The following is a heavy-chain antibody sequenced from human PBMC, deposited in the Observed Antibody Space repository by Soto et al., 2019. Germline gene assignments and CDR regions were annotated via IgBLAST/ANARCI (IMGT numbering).Heavy chain of an antibody. CDR3: ATPAREDYKQPSSYYYYMDV. D-gene: IGHD4-4*01. Sequence: SETLSLTCAVYGGSFSGYYWSWIRQPPGKGLEWIGEINHSGSTNYNPSLKSRVTISVDTSKNQFSLKLSSVTAADTAVYYCATPAREDYKQPSSYYYYMDVWGKGTTVTVSS. J-gene: IGHJ6*03. CDR1: GGSFSGYY. CDR2: INHSGST. V-gene: IGHV4-34*01.